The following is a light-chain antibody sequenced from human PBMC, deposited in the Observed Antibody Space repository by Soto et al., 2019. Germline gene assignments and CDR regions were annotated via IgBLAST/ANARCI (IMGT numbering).Light chain of an antibody. J-gene: IGKJ1*01. Sequence: EFVLTQSPGTLSLSPGERATLSCRASQTIRNNYLAWYQQKPGQAPRLLIYATSSRATDIADKFSGSGSGTDFTLTISRLEPEDFAVYYCQQYDSPPWTFGQGTKVDIK. CDR2: ATS. CDR3: QQYDSPPWT. CDR1: QTIRNNY. V-gene: IGKV3-20*01.